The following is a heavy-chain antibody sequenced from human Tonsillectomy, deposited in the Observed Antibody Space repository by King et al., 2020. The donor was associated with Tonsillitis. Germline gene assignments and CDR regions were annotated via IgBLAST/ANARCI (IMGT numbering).Heavy chain of an antibody. V-gene: IGHV4-59*02. D-gene: IGHD5-18*01. Sequence: VQLQESGPGLVKPSETLSLTCTVSGGSVTSYYWSWIRQPPGKGLEWIGNVYYSGSTNFNPSLKSRVTMSVDTSKNQFSLKLTSVTAADTAVYYCARTRRHLWSPVYHYYGMDVWGPGTTVTVSS. CDR3: ARTRRHLWSPVYHYYGMDV. CDR2: VYYSGST. J-gene: IGHJ6*02. CDR1: GGSVTSYY.